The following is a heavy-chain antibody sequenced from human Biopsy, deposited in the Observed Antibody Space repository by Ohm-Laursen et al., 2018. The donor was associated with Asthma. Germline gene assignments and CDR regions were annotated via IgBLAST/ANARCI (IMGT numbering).Heavy chain of an antibody. D-gene: IGHD3-10*01. J-gene: IGHJ6*02. V-gene: IGHV3-30*18. CDR2: ISYDGREK. CDR1: GFAFGNYA. CDR3: AKDRFDGSVTSRYYYYGIDV. Sequence: SLRLSCSASGFAFGNYAMYWVRKAPGKGPEWVALISYDGREKGYVDPVKGRFTISRDNFRNTLYVEMSSLRPEDSATYYCAKDRFDGSVTSRYYYYGIDVWGQGTAVTVSS.